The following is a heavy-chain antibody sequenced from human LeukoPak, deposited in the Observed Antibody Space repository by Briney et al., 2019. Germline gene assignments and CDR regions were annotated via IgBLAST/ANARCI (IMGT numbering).Heavy chain of an antibody. CDR3: ARNAYYDSSGYYYTFDY. CDR2: ISAYNGNT. V-gene: IGHV1-18*01. J-gene: IGHJ4*02. Sequence: GASVKVSCKAYGYTFTSYGISWVRQAPGQGLEWMGWISAYNGNTNYAQKLQGRVTMTTDTSTSTAYMELRSLRSDDTAVYYCARNAYYDSSGYYYTFDYWGQGTLVTVSS. D-gene: IGHD3-22*01. CDR1: GYTFTSYG.